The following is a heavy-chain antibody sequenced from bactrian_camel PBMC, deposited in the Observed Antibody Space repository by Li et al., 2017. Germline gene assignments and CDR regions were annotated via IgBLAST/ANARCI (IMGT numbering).Heavy chain of an antibody. CDR1: GYTYSSYC. V-gene: IGHV3S1*01. J-gene: IGHJ4*01. CDR2: INGPNSGGGKT. CDR3: SSLYNRY. Sequence: HVQLVESGGGSVRAGESLRLSCSASGYTYSSYCMGWFRQTPGKGLEWVSGINGPNSGGGKTYYADSVKGRFTISEDYAENTLYLQLNSLKTEDTAMYFCSSLYNRYWGQGTQVTVS.